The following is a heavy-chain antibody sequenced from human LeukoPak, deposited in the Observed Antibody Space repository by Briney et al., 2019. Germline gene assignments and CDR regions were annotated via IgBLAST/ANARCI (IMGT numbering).Heavy chain of an antibody. CDR2: INGDGSWT. V-gene: IGHV3-74*01. D-gene: IGHD2-2*01. CDR1: GNYW. J-gene: IGHJ4*02. CDR3: VSFYETY. Sequence: GRSLRLSCAASGNYWMHWVRQAPGKGLVWVSHINGDGSWTTYADSVKGRFTISKDNAKNTVYLQMNNLRAEDTAVYYCVSFYETYWGRGTLVTVSS.